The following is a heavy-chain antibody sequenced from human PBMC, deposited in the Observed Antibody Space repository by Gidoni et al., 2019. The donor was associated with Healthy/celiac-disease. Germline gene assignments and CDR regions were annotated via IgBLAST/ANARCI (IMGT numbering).Heavy chain of an antibody. Sequence: EVQLVESGGGLVQPGGSLRLSCAASGFTFSSYSMNWVRQAPGKGLEWVSSISSSSSYIYYADSVKGRFTISRDNAKNSLYLQMNSLRAEDTAVYYCARGYCSGGSCYGGGFDYWGQGTLVTVSS. D-gene: IGHD2-15*01. CDR1: GFTFSSYS. CDR3: ARGYCSGGSCYGGGFDY. CDR2: ISSSSSYI. J-gene: IGHJ4*02. V-gene: IGHV3-21*01.